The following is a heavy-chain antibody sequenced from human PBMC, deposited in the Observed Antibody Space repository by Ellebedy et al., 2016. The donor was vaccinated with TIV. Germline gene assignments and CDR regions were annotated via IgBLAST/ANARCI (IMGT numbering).Heavy chain of an antibody. Sequence: GGSLRLXCAASGVNVSSNYMSWVRQAPGKGLEWVSIIYSDGSTYYADSVKGRFTLSRDISKNTLFLQMNSLRAEDTAVYYCRQGHYADYWGQGTLVTVSS. V-gene: IGHV3-53*01. CDR3: RQGHYADY. J-gene: IGHJ4*02. CDR2: IYSDGST. CDR1: GVNVSSNY.